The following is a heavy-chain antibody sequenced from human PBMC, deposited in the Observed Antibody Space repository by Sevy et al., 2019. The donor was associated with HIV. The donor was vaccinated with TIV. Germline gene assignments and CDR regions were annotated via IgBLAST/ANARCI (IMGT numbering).Heavy chain of an antibody. CDR1: GGSISSSSYY. CDR3: ARHGRHDYGDYGGRIDP. Sequence: SETLSLTCTVSGGSISSSSYYWGWIRQPPGKGLEWIGSIYYSGSTYYNPSLKSRVTISVDTSKNQFSLKLSSVTAADTAVDYCARHGRHDYGDYGGRIDPWGQGTLVTVSS. CDR2: IYYSGST. D-gene: IGHD4-17*01. V-gene: IGHV4-39*01. J-gene: IGHJ5*02.